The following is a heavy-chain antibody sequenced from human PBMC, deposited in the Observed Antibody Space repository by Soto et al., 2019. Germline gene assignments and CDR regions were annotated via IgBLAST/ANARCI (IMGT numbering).Heavy chain of an antibody. V-gene: IGHV1-46*03. J-gene: IGHJ5*02. D-gene: IGHD6-6*01. CDR1: GYTFRNHG. CDR3: ARSYISSSYWFDP. Sequence: ASVKVSCKASGYTFRNHGITWVRQAPGQGLEWMGVINPSRGTTTYAQKFQDRVTMTRDTSASTVYMELSSLRSEDTAMYYCARSYISSSYWFDPWGQGTLVTVSS. CDR2: INPSRGTT.